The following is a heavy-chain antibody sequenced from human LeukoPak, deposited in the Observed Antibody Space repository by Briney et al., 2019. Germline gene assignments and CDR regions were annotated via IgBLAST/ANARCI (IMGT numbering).Heavy chain of an antibody. V-gene: IGHV3-7*01. D-gene: IGHD4-17*01. CDR3: ARLGARQILEY. Sequence: GGSLRLSCGASEFTFSSYWMSWVRQAPGKGLEWVANIKQDGGEKYYLDSVKGRFTVSRDNAKNSLYLQMNSLRAEDTAVYYCARLGARQILEYWGQGTLVTVSS. CDR1: EFTFSSYW. CDR2: IKQDGGEK. J-gene: IGHJ4*02.